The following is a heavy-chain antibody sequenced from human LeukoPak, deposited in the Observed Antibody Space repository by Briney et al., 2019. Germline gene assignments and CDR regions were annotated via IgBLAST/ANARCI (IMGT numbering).Heavy chain of an antibody. CDR3: ARAYTGIAAAGDFDY. D-gene: IGHD6-13*01. CDR1: GYTFTSYY. V-gene: IGHV1-46*01. CDR2: INPSGGST. J-gene: IGHJ4*02. Sequence: ASVKVSCKASGYTFTSYYMHWVRQAPGQGLEWMGIINPSGGSTSYAQKFQGRVTMTRDMSTSTVYMELSSLRSKDTAVYYCARAYTGIAAAGDFDYWGQGTLVTVSS.